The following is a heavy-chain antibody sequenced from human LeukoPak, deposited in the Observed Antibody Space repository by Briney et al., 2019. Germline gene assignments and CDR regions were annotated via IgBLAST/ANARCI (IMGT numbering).Heavy chain of an antibody. V-gene: IGHV3-23*01. CDR3: AKRRYGDYGDFDY. J-gene: IGHJ4*02. D-gene: IGHD4-17*01. CDR2: ISGSGGSI. Sequence: GGSLRLSCAASGFTFSAYAMSWVRQAPGKGLEWVSTISGSGGSIYYADSVKGRFSVSGDNSKNTVYLQMNSLRAEDTVVYYCAKRRYGDYGDFDYWGQGTLVTVSS. CDR1: GFTFSAYA.